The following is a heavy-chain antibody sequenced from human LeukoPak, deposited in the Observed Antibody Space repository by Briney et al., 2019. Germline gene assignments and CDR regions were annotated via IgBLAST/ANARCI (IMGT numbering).Heavy chain of an antibody. CDR1: GGTFSSYA. Sequence: SVKVSCKASGGTFSSYAISWVRQAPGQGLEWMGGIIPIFGTANYAQKFQGRVTITADESTSTAYMELSSLRSEDTAVYYCAVQYCTINSCPFDYWGQGTLVTVSS. V-gene: IGHV1-69*01. D-gene: IGHD2-8*01. CDR2: IIPIFGTA. J-gene: IGHJ4*02. CDR3: AVQYCTINSCPFDY.